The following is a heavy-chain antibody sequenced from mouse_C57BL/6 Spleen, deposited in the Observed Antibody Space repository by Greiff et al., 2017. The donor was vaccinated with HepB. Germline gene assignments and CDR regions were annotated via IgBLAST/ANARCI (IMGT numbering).Heavy chain of an antibody. V-gene: IGHV1-50*01. CDR3: ARLRGSSGPYAMDY. D-gene: IGHD3-2*02. CDR2: IDPSDSYT. Sequence: VQLQQPGAELVKPGASVKLSCKASGYTFTSYWMQWVKQRPGQGLEWIGEIDPSDSYTNYNQKFKGKATLTVDTSSSTAYMQLSSLTSEDSAVYYCARLRGSSGPYAMDYWGQGTSVTVSS. CDR1: GYTFTSYW. J-gene: IGHJ4*01.